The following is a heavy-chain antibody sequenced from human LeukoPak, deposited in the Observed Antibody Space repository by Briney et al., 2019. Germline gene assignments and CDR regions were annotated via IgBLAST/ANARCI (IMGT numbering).Heavy chain of an antibody. J-gene: IGHJ4*02. V-gene: IGHV5-51*01. Sequence: TGKSLKISCKGSGYSFTSYWIGWVRQIPGKGLEWMGIIYPGDSDTRYSPSFQGQVTISADKSISTAYLQWSSLKASDTAMYYCARVRYSGSYYSFDYWGQGTLVTVSS. CDR2: IYPGDSDT. CDR1: GYSFTSYW. D-gene: IGHD1-26*01. CDR3: ARVRYSGSYYSFDY.